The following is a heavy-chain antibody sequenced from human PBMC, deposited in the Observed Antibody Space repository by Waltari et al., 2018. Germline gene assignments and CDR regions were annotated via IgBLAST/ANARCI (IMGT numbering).Heavy chain of an antibody. Sequence: QVQLVQSGAEVKKPGASVKVSCKASGYTFTGYYMHWVRQAPGQGLEWMGRINPNSGGTNYAQKFQGRVTMTRDTSISTAYMELSRLRSDDTAVYYCARVSLVVPASKDAFDIWGQGTMVTVSS. J-gene: IGHJ3*02. CDR2: INPNSGGT. CDR3: ARVSLVVPASKDAFDI. D-gene: IGHD2-21*01. V-gene: IGHV1-2*06. CDR1: GYTFTGYY.